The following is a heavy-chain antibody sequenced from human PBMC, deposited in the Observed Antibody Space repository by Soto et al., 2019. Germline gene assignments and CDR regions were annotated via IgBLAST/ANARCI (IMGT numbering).Heavy chain of an antibody. J-gene: IGHJ6*02. CDR1: GGSISSGGYY. V-gene: IGHV4-31*03. CDR3: ARRNSGWIYGMDV. D-gene: IGHD6-19*01. Sequence: PSETLSLTCTVSGGSISSGGYYWSWVRQHPGKGLEWIGYTYYSGSTYYNPSLKSRVTISVDTSKNQFSLKLSSVTAADTAVYYCARRNSGWIYGMDVWGQGTTVTVSS. CDR2: TYYSGST.